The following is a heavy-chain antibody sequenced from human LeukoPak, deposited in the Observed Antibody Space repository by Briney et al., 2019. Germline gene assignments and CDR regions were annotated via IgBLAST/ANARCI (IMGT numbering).Heavy chain of an antibody. CDR3: ARAHRNVSIQYYYDSSGYQFDY. Sequence: SETLSLTCSVSGGSISSSSYYWVWIRQPPGKGLEWIGEINHSGSTNYNPSLKSRVTISVDTSKNQFSLKLSSVTAADTAVYYCARAHRNVSIQYYYDSSGYQFDYWGQGTLVTVSS. J-gene: IGHJ4*02. D-gene: IGHD3-22*01. CDR2: INHSGST. V-gene: IGHV4-39*07. CDR1: GGSISSSSYY.